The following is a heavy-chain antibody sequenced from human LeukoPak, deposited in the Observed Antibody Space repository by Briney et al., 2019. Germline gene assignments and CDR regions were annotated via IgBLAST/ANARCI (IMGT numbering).Heavy chain of an antibody. CDR2: ISSSSSYI. CDR1: GFTFSSYS. J-gene: IGHJ6*02. CDR3: ARDPSSWYYYYCYYGMDV. Sequence: PGGSLRLSCAASGFTFSSYSMNWVRQAPGKGLEWVSSISSSSSYIYYADSVKGRFTISRDNAKNSLYLQMNSLRAEDTAVYYCARDPSSWYYYYCYYGMDVWGQGTTVTVSS. V-gene: IGHV3-21*01. D-gene: IGHD6-13*01.